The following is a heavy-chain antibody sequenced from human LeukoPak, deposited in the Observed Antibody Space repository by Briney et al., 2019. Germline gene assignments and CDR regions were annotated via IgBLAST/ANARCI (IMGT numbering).Heavy chain of an antibody. D-gene: IGHD2-15*01. V-gene: IGHV1-18*01. CDR2: ISVYNGHT. Sequence: ASVKVSCKASGYTFTSYGISWVRQAPGQRLEWMGWISVYNGHTTYAQKFQDRVTMTTDTSTNTAYMELRSLRSDDTAVYYCARFCSGGGCYHNWFDPWGQGTLVSVSS. CDR1: GYTFTSYG. J-gene: IGHJ5*02. CDR3: ARFCSGGGCYHNWFDP.